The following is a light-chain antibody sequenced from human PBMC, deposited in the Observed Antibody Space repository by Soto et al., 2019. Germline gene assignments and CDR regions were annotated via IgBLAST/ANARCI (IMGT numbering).Light chain of an antibody. J-gene: IGKJ1*01. CDR1: QSVSSNY. V-gene: IGKV3-20*01. CDR2: AAS. Sequence: EIVLTQSPGTLSLSPGDRATLSCRAGQSVSSNYLAWYQQNPDQAPRLLIYAASIRAPGIPDSFSGSGSGTNLTLSISRLECKEFAMDCYSQEGSSPWTFGQGTKVEIK. CDR3: SQEGSSPWT.